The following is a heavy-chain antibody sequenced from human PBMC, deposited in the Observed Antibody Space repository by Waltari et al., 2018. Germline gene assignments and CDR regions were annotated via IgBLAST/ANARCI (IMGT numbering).Heavy chain of an antibody. CDR3: ARGTRSFDT. D-gene: IGHD2-2*01. J-gene: IGHJ5*02. CDR2: MNPKSGNT. Sequence: QVQLVQSGAEVKKPGALVKVSCKASGYTFTSYDVNWVRQAAGQGLEWMGWMNPKSGNTGYAQKFQGRVTMTRNTSISSAYMELSSLTSEDTAVYYCARGTRSFDTWGQGTLVTVSP. CDR1: GYTFTSYD. V-gene: IGHV1-8*01.